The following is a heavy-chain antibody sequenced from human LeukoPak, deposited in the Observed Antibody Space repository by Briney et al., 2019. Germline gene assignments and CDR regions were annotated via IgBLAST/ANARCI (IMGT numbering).Heavy chain of an antibody. CDR3: AKSGYNRFDY. Sequence: GGSLRLSCAASGLTFSSYAMSWVRQAPGKGLEWVSAFSGSGGDTYYADSVKGRFTISRDNSKNTLYLQMNSLRAEDTAVYYCAKSGYNRFDYWGQGTLVTVSS. D-gene: IGHD5-24*01. CDR1: GLTFSSYA. J-gene: IGHJ4*02. V-gene: IGHV3-23*01. CDR2: FSGSGGDT.